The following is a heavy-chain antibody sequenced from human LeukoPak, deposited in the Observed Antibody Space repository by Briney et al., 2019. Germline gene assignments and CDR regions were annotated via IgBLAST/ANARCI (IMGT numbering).Heavy chain of an antibody. CDR2: ISSSGSTI. CDR1: GFTFSSYE. J-gene: IGHJ4*02. CDR3: ARGGPYYYDSSGYYPFDC. D-gene: IGHD3-22*01. V-gene: IGHV3-48*03. Sequence: GGSLRLSCAASGFTFSSYEMNWVRQAPGKGLEWVSYISSSGSTIYYADSVKGRFTISRDNAKNSLYLQMNSLRAEDTAVYYCARGGPYYYDSSGYYPFDCWGQGTLVTVSS.